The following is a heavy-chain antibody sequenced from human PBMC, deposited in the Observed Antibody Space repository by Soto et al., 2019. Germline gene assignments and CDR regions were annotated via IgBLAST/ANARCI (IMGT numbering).Heavy chain of an antibody. CDR3: GSDRYAYGSGSTIDN. J-gene: IGHJ4*02. Sequence: QVQLVQSGAEVMKPGSSVKVSCMPSGGAFSTYPLSWVRQAPGQGLEWMGRIVPVLGVPNYAPRFQGRVTRTADKDTNPASLELSSLRFEDTAVYYCGSDRYAYGSGSTIDNWGQGTLVTVSS. CDR2: IVPVLGVP. CDR1: GGAFSTYP. D-gene: IGHD3-10*01. V-gene: IGHV1-69*02.